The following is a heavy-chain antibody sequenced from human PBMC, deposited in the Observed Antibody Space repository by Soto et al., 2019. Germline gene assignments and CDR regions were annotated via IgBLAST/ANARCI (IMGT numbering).Heavy chain of an antibody. CDR2: IDPSDSYT. V-gene: IGHV5-10-1*01. CDR1: GYSFTSYW. J-gene: IGHJ4*02. D-gene: IGHD5-18*01. CDR3: ARHGKLWFNDY. Sequence: GDSLNISFKGSGYSFTSYWISWVRQMPGKGLEWMGRIDPSDSYTNYSPSFQGHVTISADKSISTAYLQWSSLKASDTAMYYCARHGKLWFNDYWGQGTLVTVSS.